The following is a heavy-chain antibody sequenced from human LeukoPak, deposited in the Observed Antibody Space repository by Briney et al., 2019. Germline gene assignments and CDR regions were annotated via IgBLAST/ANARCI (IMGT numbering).Heavy chain of an antibody. D-gene: IGHD1-26*01. J-gene: IGHJ5*02. CDR2: INPNSGGT. CDR3: AREEGAETRFDP. CDR1: GYTFSYYY. V-gene: IGHV1-2*02. Sequence: GASVKVSCKASGYTFSYYYMHWVRQAPGQGLEWMGWINPNSGGTNYAQKFQGRVTMTRDTSISTAYMELSRLRSDDTAVYYCAREEGAETRFDPWGQGTLVTVSS.